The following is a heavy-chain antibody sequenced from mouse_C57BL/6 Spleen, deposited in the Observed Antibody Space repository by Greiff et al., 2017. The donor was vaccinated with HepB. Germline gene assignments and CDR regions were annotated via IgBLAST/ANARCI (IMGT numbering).Heavy chain of an antibody. CDR2: IDPSDSYT. CDR3: ARGDYGSTLYAMDY. Sequence: QVQLQQPGAELVKPGASVKLSCKASGYTFTSYWMQWVKQRPGQGLEWIGEIDPSDSYTNYNQKLKGKATLTVDTAARQAYMQLSSLTSEDSAVYYCARGDYGSTLYAMDYWGQGTSVTVSS. D-gene: IGHD1-1*01. V-gene: IGHV1-50*01. CDR1: GYTFTSYW. J-gene: IGHJ4*01.